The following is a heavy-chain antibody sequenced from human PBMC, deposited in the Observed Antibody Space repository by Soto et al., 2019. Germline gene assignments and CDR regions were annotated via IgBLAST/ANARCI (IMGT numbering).Heavy chain of an antibody. CDR1: VGTFSNYA. V-gene: IGHV1-69*12. Sequence: QVRLVQSGAEVKKPGSSVKVSCKASVGTFSNYAITWLRLAPGQGLEWLGGIIPVFGTVNYAQKFQGRVTITADESTSTAYMELNRLRSEDTAVYYCARDNPYTNSFGNWFDPWGQGTLVIVS. J-gene: IGHJ5*02. D-gene: IGHD6-13*01. CDR3: ARDNPYTNSFGNWFDP. CDR2: IIPVFGTV.